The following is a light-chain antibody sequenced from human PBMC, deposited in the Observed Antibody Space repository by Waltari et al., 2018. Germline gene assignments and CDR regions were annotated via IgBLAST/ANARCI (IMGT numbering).Light chain of an antibody. J-gene: IGLJ2*01. Sequence: VSGSLGQSITISCTGSGSEIDIYNLVSWYQQYPGKAPKLIIYEGDERPSGVSDRFSGSKSGNTASLTISGLQADDEAEYHCCSYAGGTTFLFGGGTKVTVL. CDR3: CSYAGGTTFL. CDR1: GSEIDIYNL. V-gene: IGLV2-23*03. CDR2: EGD.